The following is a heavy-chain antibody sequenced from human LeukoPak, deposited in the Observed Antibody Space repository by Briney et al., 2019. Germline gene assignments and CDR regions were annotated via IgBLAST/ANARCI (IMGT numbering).Heavy chain of an antibody. CDR1: GGSISSYY. Sequence: SETLSLTCTVSGGSISSYYWSWIRQPPGKGLEWIGYIYYSGSTNYNPSLKSRVTISVDTPKNQFSLKLSSVTAADTAVYYCARGSGSYSDYFDYWGQGTLVTVSS. V-gene: IGHV4-59*01. CDR3: ARGSGSYSDYFDY. D-gene: IGHD1-26*01. CDR2: IYYSGST. J-gene: IGHJ4*02.